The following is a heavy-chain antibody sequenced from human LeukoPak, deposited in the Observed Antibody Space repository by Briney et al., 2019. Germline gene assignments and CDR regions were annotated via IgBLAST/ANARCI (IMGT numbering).Heavy chain of an antibody. CDR2: ISSSDTI. CDR1: GFTFSSYE. V-gene: IGHV3-48*03. J-gene: IGHJ4*02. CDR3: ARYYYDSSRGAY. D-gene: IGHD3-22*01. Sequence: GGSLRLSCAASGFTFSSYEMNWVRQGQGKGLEWVSYISSSDTIYYADSVKGRFTIFRDNAKNSLYLQMNSLRAEDTAVYYCARYYYDSSRGAYWGQGTLVTVSS.